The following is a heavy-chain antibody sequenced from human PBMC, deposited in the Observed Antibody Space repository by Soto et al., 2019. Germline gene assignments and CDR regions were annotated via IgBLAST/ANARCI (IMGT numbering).Heavy chain of an antibody. V-gene: IGHV1-18*01. CDR2: ISAYNGNT. D-gene: IGHD3-10*01. Sequence: GASVKVSCKASGYTFTSYGISCVRQAPGQGLEWMGWISAYNGNTNYAQKLQGRVTMTTDTSTSTAYMELRSLRSDDTAVYYCARVRDDGTDRSWFEPWGQGTLVTVSS. CDR1: GYTFTSYG. J-gene: IGHJ5*02. CDR3: ARVRDDGTDRSWFEP.